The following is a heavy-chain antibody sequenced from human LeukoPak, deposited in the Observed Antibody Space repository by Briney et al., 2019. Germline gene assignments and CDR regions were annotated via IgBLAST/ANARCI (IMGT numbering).Heavy chain of an antibody. CDR2: IYYSGNT. CDR1: GGSISNYY. J-gene: IGHJ6*02. Sequence: PSETLSLTCSVSGGSISNYYWTWIRQPPGKGLEWIGYIYYSGNTNYNPSLKSRVTIPLDTSKNQLSLKLTSVTAAGTAVYYCARCSRGTSVGMDVWGQGTTVTVSS. D-gene: IGHD1-1*01. CDR3: ARCSRGTSVGMDV. V-gene: IGHV4-59*08.